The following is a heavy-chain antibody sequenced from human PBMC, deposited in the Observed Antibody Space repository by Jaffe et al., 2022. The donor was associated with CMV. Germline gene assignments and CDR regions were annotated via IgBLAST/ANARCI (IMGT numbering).Heavy chain of an antibody. CDR1: QYTFTFWD. J-gene: IGHJ6*02. CDR3: ARAAGHCSGGTCYYYGFDV. CDR2: MNPKSGNT. D-gene: IGHD2-15*01. Sequence: QVQLVQSGAEVKKPGASVKVSCRASQYTFTFWDINWVRQATGQGPEWMGWMNPKSGNTGYAQKFQGRLTMTRDTSISTAYMELSSLRPEDTAIYYCARAAGHCSGGTCYYYGFDVWGQGTTVTVSS. V-gene: IGHV1-8*02.